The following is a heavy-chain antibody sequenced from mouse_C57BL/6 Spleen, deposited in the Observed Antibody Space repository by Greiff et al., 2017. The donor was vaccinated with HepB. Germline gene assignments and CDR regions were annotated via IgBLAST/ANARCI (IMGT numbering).Heavy chain of an antibody. CDR3: ARLCYVLFAY. D-gene: IGHD1-1*02. CDR1: GYTFPSYW. V-gene: IGHV1-50*01. J-gene: IGHJ3*01. CDR2: IDPSDSYT. Sequence: QVQLQQPGAELVHPGAPVTLSCKASGYTFPSYWLHWVNQRPGQGLEWIGEIDPSDSYTNYKQKFKGKATLTVDTSSSPAYMQLSSLTSEDSAVYYCARLCYVLFAYWGQVTLVTVSA.